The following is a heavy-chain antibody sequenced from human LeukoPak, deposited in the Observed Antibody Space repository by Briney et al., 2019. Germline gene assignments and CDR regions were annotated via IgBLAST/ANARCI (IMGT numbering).Heavy chain of an antibody. V-gene: IGHV4-30-4*01. CDR1: GGSISSGDYY. CDR2: IYYSGST. D-gene: IGHD3-10*01. J-gene: IGHJ3*02. Sequence: PSQTLSLTCTVSGGSISSGDYYWSWIRQPPGKGLEWIGYIYYSGSTYYNPSLKSRVTISVDTSKNQFSLKLISVTAADTAVYYCARVVSTPPSITMVRGVRAFDIWGQGTMVTVSS. CDR3: ARVVSTPPSITMVRGVRAFDI.